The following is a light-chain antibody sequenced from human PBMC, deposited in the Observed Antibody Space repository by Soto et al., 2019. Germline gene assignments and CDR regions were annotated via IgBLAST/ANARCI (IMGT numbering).Light chain of an antibody. CDR2: EVS. CDR1: SSDVGGYNY. Sequence: QSALTQPASVSGSPGQSITMFCTGTSSDVGGYNYVSWYQQHPGKAPKLIIYEVSNRPSGISNRFSGSKSANTASLTISGLQPEDEAEYYCISFTGTTTWIFGGGTKVTVL. J-gene: IGLJ2*01. CDR3: ISFTGTTTWI. V-gene: IGLV2-14*01.